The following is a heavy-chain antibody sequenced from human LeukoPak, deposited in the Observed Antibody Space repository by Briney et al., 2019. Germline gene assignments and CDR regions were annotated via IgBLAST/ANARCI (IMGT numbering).Heavy chain of an antibody. CDR3: ARTYSSSWYPILNDY. J-gene: IGHJ4*02. V-gene: IGHV3-7*01. Sequence: PGGSLRLSCAASGFTFSSYWMSWVRQAPGKGLEGVANIKQDGSEKYNVDSVKGRFTISRDNAKNSLYLQMNSLRAEDTAVYYCARTYSSSWYPILNDYWGQGTLVTVSS. CDR2: IKQDGSEK. CDR1: GFTFSSYW. D-gene: IGHD6-13*01.